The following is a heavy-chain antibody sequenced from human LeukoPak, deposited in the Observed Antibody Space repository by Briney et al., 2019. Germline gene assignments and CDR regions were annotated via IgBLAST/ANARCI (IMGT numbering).Heavy chain of an antibody. CDR1: GFTFSSYW. Sequence: GGSLRLSCAASGFTFSSYWMHWVRQAPGKGLVWVSRINSDGSSTSYADSVKGRFTISRDNSKNTLYLQMNSLRAEDTAVYYCAKEFYYDSSGHFDYWGQGTLVTVSS. CDR3: AKEFYYDSSGHFDY. D-gene: IGHD3-22*01. V-gene: IGHV3-74*01. J-gene: IGHJ4*02. CDR2: INSDGSST.